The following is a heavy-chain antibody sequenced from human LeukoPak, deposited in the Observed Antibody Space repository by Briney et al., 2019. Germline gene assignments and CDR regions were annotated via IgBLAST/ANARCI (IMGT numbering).Heavy chain of an antibody. CDR3: ARDWEYSSGPFDY. J-gene: IGHJ4*02. D-gene: IGHD3-22*01. V-gene: IGHV3-48*01. Sequence: PGGSLRLSCAASGFTFSSYSMNWVRQAPGKGLEWVSYISSSSSTIYYADSVKGRFTISRDNAKNSLYLQMNSLRAEDTAVYYCARDWEYSSGPFDYWGQGTLVTVPS. CDR1: GFTFSSYS. CDR2: ISSSSSTI.